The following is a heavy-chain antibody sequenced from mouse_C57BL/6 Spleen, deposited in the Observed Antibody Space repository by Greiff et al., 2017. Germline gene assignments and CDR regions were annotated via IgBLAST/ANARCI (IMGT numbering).Heavy chain of an antibody. CDR1: GYTFTSYW. Sequence: QVQLQQPGAELVKPGSSVKLSCKASGYTFTSYWMAWVKQRPGQGLEWIGNIYPSDSDTHYNPKFKDKATLTVDKSSSTAYMQLSSLTSEDSAVYYCAICAISSVISAFAYWGQGTSVTVSA. D-gene: IGHD2-2*01. CDR3: AICAISSVISAFAY. CDR2: IYPSDSDT. V-gene: IGHV1-61*01. J-gene: IGHJ3*01.